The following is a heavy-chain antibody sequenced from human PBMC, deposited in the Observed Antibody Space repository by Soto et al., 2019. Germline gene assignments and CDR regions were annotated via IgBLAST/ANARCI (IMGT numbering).Heavy chain of an antibody. CDR2: ISSSSSTI. J-gene: IGHJ6*02. Sequence: EVQLVESGGGLVQPGGSLRLSCAASGFTFSSYSMNWVRQAPGKGLEWVSSISSSSSTIYYADSVKGRFTISRDNAKNSLYLQMNGLRDEETAVYYCARGPVIAAACRMYYGMCVWGQGTTVTGFS. CDR3: ARGPVIAAACRMYYGMCV. V-gene: IGHV3-48*02. CDR1: GFTFSSYS. D-gene: IGHD6-13*01.